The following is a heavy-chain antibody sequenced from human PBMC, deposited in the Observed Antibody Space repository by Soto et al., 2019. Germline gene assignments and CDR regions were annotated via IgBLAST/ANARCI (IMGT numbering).Heavy chain of an antibody. CDR1: GGSISSYY. Sequence: PSETLSLTCTVSGGSISSYYWSWIRQPAGKGLEWIGRIYTSGSTNYNPSLKSRVTMSVDTSKNQFSLKLSSVTAADTAVYYCARDREVVTATHYYYYGMDVWGQRTTVTVSS. CDR3: ARDREVVTATHYYYYGMDV. D-gene: IGHD2-21*02. CDR2: IYTSGST. J-gene: IGHJ6*02. V-gene: IGHV4-4*07.